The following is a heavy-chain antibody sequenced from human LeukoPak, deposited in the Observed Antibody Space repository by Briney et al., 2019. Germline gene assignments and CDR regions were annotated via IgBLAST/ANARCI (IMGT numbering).Heavy chain of an antibody. Sequence: GGSLRLSCAASEFTFSGYWMHWVRQTPGKGLVWVSRINGDGSSTTYADYADSVKGRFTISRDNAKNSLYLDMNSLGAEDTAVYYCARQFGGSYGYWGQGTLVTVSS. CDR2: INGDGSST. J-gene: IGHJ4*02. V-gene: IGHV3-74*01. CDR1: EFTFSGYW. D-gene: IGHD1-26*01. CDR3: ARQFGGSYGY.